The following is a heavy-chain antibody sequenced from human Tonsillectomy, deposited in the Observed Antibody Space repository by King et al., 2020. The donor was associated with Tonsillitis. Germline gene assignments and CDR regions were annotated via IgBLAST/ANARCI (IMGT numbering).Heavy chain of an antibody. CDR1: GFTFSSYA. J-gene: IGHJ3*02. Sequence: VQLVESGGGLVQPGGSLRLSCAASGFTFSSYAMSWVRQAPGKGLEWVSAISGSGGSTYYADSVKGRFTISRDNSKNTLYLQMNSLRAEDSAVYYCAKDKRFRYDILPGSQGGFAFDIWGQGTMVTVSS. D-gene: IGHD3-9*01. CDR3: AKDKRFRYDILPGSQGGFAFDI. CDR2: ISGSGGST. V-gene: IGHV3-23*04.